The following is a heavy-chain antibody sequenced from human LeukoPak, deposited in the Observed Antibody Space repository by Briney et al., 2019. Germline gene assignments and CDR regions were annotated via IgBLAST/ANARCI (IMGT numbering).Heavy chain of an antibody. D-gene: IGHD5-12*01. CDR2: ISGSDGAT. Sequence: GGSLRLSCAASGFTFSSYGMSWVRQAPGKGLEWVSSISGSDGATYYAESVKGRFTISRDNSKNTLYLQMNSLRAEDTAVYYCAKDSPVATFWGQGTLATVSP. J-gene: IGHJ4*02. CDR1: GFTFSSYG. V-gene: IGHV3-23*01. CDR3: AKDSPVATF.